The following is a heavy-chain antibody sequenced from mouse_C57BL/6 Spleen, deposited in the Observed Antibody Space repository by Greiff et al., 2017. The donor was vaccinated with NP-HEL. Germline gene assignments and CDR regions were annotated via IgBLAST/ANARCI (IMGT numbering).Heavy chain of an antibody. Sequence: EVQGVESGGGLVKPGGSLKLSCAASGFTISSYAMSWVRQTPEKRLEWVATISDGGSYTYYPDNVKGRFTISRDNAKNNLYLQMSHLKSEDTAMYYCARLFFDYWGQGTTLTVSS. CDR2: ISDGGSYT. CDR3: ARLFFDY. V-gene: IGHV5-4*01. J-gene: IGHJ2*01. CDR1: GFTISSYA.